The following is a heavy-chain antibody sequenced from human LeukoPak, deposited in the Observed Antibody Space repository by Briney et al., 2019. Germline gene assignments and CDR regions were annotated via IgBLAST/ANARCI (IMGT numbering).Heavy chain of an antibody. CDR2: ISYDGNNK. J-gene: IGHJ3*02. V-gene: IGHV3-30-3*01. Sequence: PGGSLRLSCAASGFTFRNYAMSWVRQAPGKGLEWVSVISYDGNNKYYADSVKGRFTISRDNSKNTLYLQMNSLRAEDTAVYYCASTFGGVIVGAFDIWGQGTMVTVSS. CDR1: GFTFRNYA. D-gene: IGHD3-16*02. CDR3: ASTFGGVIVGAFDI.